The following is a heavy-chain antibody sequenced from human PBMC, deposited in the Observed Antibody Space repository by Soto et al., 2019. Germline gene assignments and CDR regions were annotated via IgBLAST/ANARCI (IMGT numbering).Heavy chain of an antibody. V-gene: IGHV5-51*01. CDR3: ARQNPDSGSYYGMDA. CDR2: IYPGDSDT. Sequence: GESLKISCKGSGYSFTSYWIGWVRQMPGKGLEWMGIIYPGDSDTRYSPSFQGQVTISADKSISTAYLQWSSLKASDTAMYYCARQNPDSGSYYGMDAWGQGTTVTVSS. CDR1: GYSFTSYW. D-gene: IGHD1-26*01. J-gene: IGHJ6*02.